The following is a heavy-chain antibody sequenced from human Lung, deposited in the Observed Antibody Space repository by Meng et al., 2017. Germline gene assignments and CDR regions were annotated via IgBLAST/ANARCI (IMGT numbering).Heavy chain of an antibody. V-gene: IGHV4-39*07. CDR2: VYETGTT. D-gene: IGHD3-10*01. J-gene: IGHJ4*02. CDR1: GDSITRSSYY. CDR3: ARDYTTFYRSGGYMFGF. Sequence: SETLSLTCTVSGDSITRSSYYWAWIRQAPGKGLEWIGSVYETGTTSYNPSLQRRVTISIETSENHFSLKLTSVTAADTAIYYCARDYTTFYRSGGYMFGFWGQGTLVTVSS.